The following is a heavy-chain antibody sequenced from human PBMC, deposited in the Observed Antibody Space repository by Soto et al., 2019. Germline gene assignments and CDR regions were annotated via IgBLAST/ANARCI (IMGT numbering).Heavy chain of an antibody. D-gene: IGHD3-10*01. Sequence: QVQLQESGPGPVKPSQTLSLTCTVSGDSISSGGSFWTWFRQHPGKGLEWIAFILNSGYAYYNPSLKSRVTISVDTSKNHFSLNLTSVTAADTAVYYCAKTDSGTLEFWGQGTLVTVSS. CDR2: ILNSGYA. CDR3: AKTDSGTLEF. V-gene: IGHV4-31*03. J-gene: IGHJ4*02. CDR1: GDSISSGGSF.